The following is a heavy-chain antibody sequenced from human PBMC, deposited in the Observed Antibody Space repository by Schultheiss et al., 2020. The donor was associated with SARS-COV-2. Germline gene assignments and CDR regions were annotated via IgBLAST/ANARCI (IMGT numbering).Heavy chain of an antibody. CDR2: INHSGST. CDR3: ARDSRRNADAFDI. D-gene: IGHD4-11*01. V-gene: IGHV4-34*01. Sequence: SETLSLTCTVSGGSISSYYWSWIRQPPGKGMEWIGEINHSGSTNYNPSLKSRVTISVDTSKNQFSLKLSSVTAADTAVYYCARDSRRNADAFDIWGQGTMVTVSS. CDR1: GGSISSYY. J-gene: IGHJ3*02.